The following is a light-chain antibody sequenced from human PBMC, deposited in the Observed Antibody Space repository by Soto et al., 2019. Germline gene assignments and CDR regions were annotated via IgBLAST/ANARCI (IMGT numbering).Light chain of an antibody. CDR3: GADHGSGSNFVVV. Sequence: QSVLTQPPSASASLGASVTLTCTLSSGYSNYKVDWYQQRPGKGPRFVMRVGTGGIVGSKGDGIPDRFSVLGSGPNRYLTIKNIQGEDESDYHCGADHGSGSNFVVVFGGGTKLTVL. J-gene: IGLJ2*01. CDR2: VGTGGIVG. CDR1: SGYSNYK. V-gene: IGLV9-49*01.